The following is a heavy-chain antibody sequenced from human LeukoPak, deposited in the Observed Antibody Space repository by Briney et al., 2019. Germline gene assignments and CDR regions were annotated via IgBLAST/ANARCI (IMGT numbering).Heavy chain of an antibody. J-gene: IGHJ4*02. CDR2: ISSRGTTI. CDR3: ARDGGNWAFDY. D-gene: IGHD4-23*01. V-gene: IGHV3-48*04. CDR1: GFTFSSYW. Sequence: GGSLRLSCAASGFTFSSYWMSWVRQAPGKGLEWVSYISSRGTTIYYADSVKGRFTISRDNAKNSLYLQMNSLRAEDTAVYYCARDGGNWAFDYWGQGTLVTVSS.